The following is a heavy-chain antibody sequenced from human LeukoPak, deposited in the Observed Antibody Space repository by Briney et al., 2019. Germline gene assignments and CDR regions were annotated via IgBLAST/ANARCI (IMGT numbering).Heavy chain of an antibody. CDR1: GYSFTTYW. V-gene: IGHV5-51*01. CDR3: ARLGAGSDALLKH. CDR2: IYPGDSVP. J-gene: IGHJ1*01. Sequence: GESLKISCKGSGYSFTTYWIGWVRQMPGKGLEWMGIIYPGDSVPRYSPSFQGQVTISADESLSTAYLQWSSLKASDTAMYYCARLGAGSDALLKHWGQGTLVTVSS. D-gene: IGHD3-16*01.